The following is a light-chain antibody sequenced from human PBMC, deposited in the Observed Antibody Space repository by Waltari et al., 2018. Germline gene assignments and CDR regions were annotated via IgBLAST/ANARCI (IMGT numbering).Light chain of an antibody. CDR2: KAS. J-gene: IGKJ1*01. CDR3: QQYEAFPVT. V-gene: IGKV1-5*03. CDR1: QSVNRW. Sequence: DIPMPPSPSPLSASVGDRVTITCRASQSVNRWLAWYQQKPGKAPKLLISKASALQNGVAPRFSGGGSGTEFTLTISNLQPDDSSTYYCQQYEAFPVTFGQGTKVEIK.